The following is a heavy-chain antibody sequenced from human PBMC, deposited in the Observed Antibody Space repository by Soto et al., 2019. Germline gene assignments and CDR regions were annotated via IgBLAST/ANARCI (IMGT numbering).Heavy chain of an antibody. D-gene: IGHD2-15*01. CDR3: AKRSRTGYCSGGSCYSFDY. J-gene: IGHJ4*02. CDR2: ISGSGGST. CDR1: GFTFSSYA. V-gene: IGHV3-23*01. Sequence: GGSLRLSCAASGFTFSSYAMSWVRQAPGKGLEWVSAISGSGGSTYYADSVKGRFTISRDNSKNTLYLQMNSLRAEDTAVYYCAKRSRTGYCSGGSCYSFDYWGQGTLVTVSS.